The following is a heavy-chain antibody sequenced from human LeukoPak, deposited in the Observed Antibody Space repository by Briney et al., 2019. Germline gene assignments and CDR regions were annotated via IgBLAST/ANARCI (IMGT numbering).Heavy chain of an antibody. D-gene: IGHD3-22*01. CDR1: GFTFDDYA. CDR3: AKGDSSTPKYYLGY. CDR2: INWNSGSI. V-gene: IGHV3-9*01. J-gene: IGHJ4*02. Sequence: GGSLRRSCAASGFTFDDYAMLWLRQAPGKGLEGVSGINWNSGSIDYADSGKGRFTISRDNAKNSLYLQMNSLRAEDTDLYYCAKGDSSTPKYYLGYWGQGTLVTVSS.